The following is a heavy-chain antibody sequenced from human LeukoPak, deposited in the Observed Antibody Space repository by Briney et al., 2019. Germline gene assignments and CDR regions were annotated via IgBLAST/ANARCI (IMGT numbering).Heavy chain of an antibody. CDR1: GFTFRSYS. Sequence: GGSLRLSCAASGFTFRSYSVNWVRQAPGKGLEWVSYISSTSSTTYYADSVKGRFTISRDNAKNSLYLQMNSLRAEDTAVYYCARGGYYYYYTDVWGKGTTVTVSS. CDR3: ARGGYYYYYTDV. J-gene: IGHJ6*03. CDR2: ISSTSSTT. V-gene: IGHV3-48*04.